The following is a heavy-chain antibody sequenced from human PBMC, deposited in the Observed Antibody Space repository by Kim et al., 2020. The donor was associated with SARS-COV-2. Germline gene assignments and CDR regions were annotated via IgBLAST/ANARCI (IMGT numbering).Heavy chain of an antibody. J-gene: IGHJ6*02. CDR3: ARDIGATVTTSYYYGMDV. D-gene: IGHD4-17*01. Sequence: GGSLRLSCAASGFTVSSNYMSWVRQAPGKGLEWVSVIYSGGSTYYADSVKGRFTISRDNSKNTLYLQMNSLRAEDTAVYYCARDIGATVTTSYYYGMDVWGQGTTVTVSS. V-gene: IGHV3-66*02. CDR1: GFTVSSNY. CDR2: IYSGGST.